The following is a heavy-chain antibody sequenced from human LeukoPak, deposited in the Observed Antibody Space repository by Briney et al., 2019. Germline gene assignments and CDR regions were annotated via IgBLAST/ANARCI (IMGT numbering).Heavy chain of an antibody. CDR3: ARDSGIAAAGTKGWYLDY. V-gene: IGHV1-18*01. CDR1: GYTFTSYG. CDR2: ISAYNGNT. D-gene: IGHD6-13*01. J-gene: IGHJ4*02. Sequence: ASVKVSCKASGYTFTSYGISWVRQAPGQGLEWMGWISAYNGNTNYAQKLQGRVTMTTDTSTSTAYMELRSLRSDDTAVYYCARDSGIAAAGTKGWYLDYWGQGALVTVSS.